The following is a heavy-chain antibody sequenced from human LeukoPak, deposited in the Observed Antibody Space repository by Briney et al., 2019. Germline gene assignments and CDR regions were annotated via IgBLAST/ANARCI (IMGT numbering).Heavy chain of an antibody. Sequence: ASVKVSCKASGGTFSSYAISWVRQAPGQGLEWMGGIIPIFGTANYAQKFQGRVTITADESTSTAYMELSSLRSDDTAVYYCARDPDGYPNGAHFDYWGQGTLVTVSS. CDR1: GGTFSSYA. D-gene: IGHD5-24*01. V-gene: IGHV1-69*13. CDR2: IIPIFGTA. CDR3: ARDPDGYPNGAHFDY. J-gene: IGHJ4*02.